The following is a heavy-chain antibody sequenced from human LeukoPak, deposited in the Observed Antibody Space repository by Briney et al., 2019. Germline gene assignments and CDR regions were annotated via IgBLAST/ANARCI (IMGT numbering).Heavy chain of an antibody. CDR3: ARAIHSSGLDY. V-gene: IGHV6-1*01. CDR1: GDSISTNSAS. D-gene: IGHD6-19*01. Sequence: SQTLSLTCGISGDSISTNSASWSWIRQSPSRGLEWLGRTYYRSRWYNDYAVYVKSRITINPDTSKNQFSLQLNSVTSEDTAVYYCARAIHSSGLDYWGQGALVTVSS. CDR2: TYYRSRWYN. J-gene: IGHJ4*02.